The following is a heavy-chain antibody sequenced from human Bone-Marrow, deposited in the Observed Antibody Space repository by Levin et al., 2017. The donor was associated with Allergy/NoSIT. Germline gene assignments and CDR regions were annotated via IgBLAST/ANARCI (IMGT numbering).Heavy chain of an antibody. J-gene: IGHJ3*02. CDR2: INHSGST. Sequence: SETLSLTCAVYGGSFSGYYWSWIRQPPGKGLEWIGEINHSGSTNYNPSLKSRVTISVDTSKNQFSLKLSSVTAADTAVYYCARPKVAITFGGVFRSDAFDIWGQGTMVTVSS. CDR1: GGSFSGYY. CDR3: ARPKVAITFGGVFRSDAFDI. V-gene: IGHV4-34*01. D-gene: IGHD3-16*01.